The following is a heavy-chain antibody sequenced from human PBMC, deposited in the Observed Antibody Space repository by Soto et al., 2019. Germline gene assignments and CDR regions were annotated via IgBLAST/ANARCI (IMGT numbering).Heavy chain of an antibody. CDR1: GGSISSYY. CDR3: ARDPRRGSSWYRTTSGWFDP. Sequence: PSETLSLTCTVSGGSISSYYWSWIRQPPGKGLEWIGYIYYSGSTNYNPSLKSRVTISVDTSKNQFSLKLSSVTAADTAVYYCARDPRRGSSWYRTTSGWFDPWGQGTLVTVSS. J-gene: IGHJ5*02. CDR2: IYYSGST. V-gene: IGHV4-59*01. D-gene: IGHD6-13*01.